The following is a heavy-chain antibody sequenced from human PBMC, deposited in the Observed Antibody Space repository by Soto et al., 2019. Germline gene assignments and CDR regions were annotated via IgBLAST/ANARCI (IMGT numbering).Heavy chain of an antibody. CDR3: XXXXXXWYYFDY. D-gene: IGHD6-13*01. J-gene: IGHJ4*02. V-gene: IGHV3-33*01. Sequence: QVQLVESGGGVVQPGRSLRLSCAASGFTFSSYGMHWVRQAPGKGLEWVAVIWYDGSNKYYADSVKGRFTISRDNSKXXXXXXXXXXXXXXXXXXXXXXXXXXWYYFDYWGQGTLVTVSS. CDR1: GFTFSSYG. CDR2: IWYDGSNK.